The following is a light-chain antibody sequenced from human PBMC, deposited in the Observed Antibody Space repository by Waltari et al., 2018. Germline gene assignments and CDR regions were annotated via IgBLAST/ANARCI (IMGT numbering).Light chain of an antibody. Sequence: QSVLTQPPSASGTPGQRVTISCSGSSSNIGSNYVYWYQQPPGTAPKLLIYRNNRRPSGVPDRCSGSQSGTSASLAISGLRSDDEADYYCAAWDDSLSGVFGGGTKLTVL. CDR3: AAWDDSLSGV. V-gene: IGLV1-47*01. CDR1: SSNIGSNY. CDR2: RNN. J-gene: IGLJ3*02.